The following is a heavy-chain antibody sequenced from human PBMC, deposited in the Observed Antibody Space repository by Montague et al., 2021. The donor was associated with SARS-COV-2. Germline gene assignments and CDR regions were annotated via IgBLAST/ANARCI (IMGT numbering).Heavy chain of an antibody. D-gene: IGHD5-18*01. CDR1: GFTFTSYA. V-gene: IGHV3-30-3*01. CDR3: ARDQGGYSYNDY. Sequence: SLRLSCEASGFTFTSYAMHWVRQAPGKGLEWVAVISFDGTNKYYTDSVKGRFTISRDNSKNTLYLQMHSVRPEDTAVYYCARDQGGYSYNDYWGQGTLVTVSS. J-gene: IGHJ4*02. CDR2: ISFDGTNK.